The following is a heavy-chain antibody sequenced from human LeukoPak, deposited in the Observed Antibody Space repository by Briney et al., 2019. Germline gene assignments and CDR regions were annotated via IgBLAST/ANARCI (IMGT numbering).Heavy chain of an antibody. CDR3: AKKWVPARETHSFDY. J-gene: IGHJ4*02. Sequence: GGSLRLSCAASGFIFSDFAVHWVRQAPGKGLDWVALISYDGKKNYYADSVKGRFTISRDNFKNTLYLQMNSLRAEDTALYYCAKKWVPARETHSFDYWGQGTLVTVSS. V-gene: IGHV3-30*18. CDR1: GFIFSDFA. CDR2: ISYDGKKN. D-gene: IGHD2-8*01.